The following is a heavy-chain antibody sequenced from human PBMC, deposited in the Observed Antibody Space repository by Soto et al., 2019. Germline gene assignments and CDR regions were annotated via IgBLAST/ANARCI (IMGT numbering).Heavy chain of an antibody. CDR2: IKQDGSEK. CDR3: ASFVLRFLGWVEERYGMYF. V-gene: IGHV3-7*05. D-gene: IGHD3-3*01. J-gene: IGHJ6*02. CDR1: GFTFSSYW. Sequence: GSLRLSCAASGFTFSSYWMSWVRQAPGKGLEWVANIKQDGSEKYYVDSVKGRFTISRDNAKNSLYLQMNSLRAEDTAVYYCASFVLRFLGWVEERYGMYFWGQGSTVTVSS.